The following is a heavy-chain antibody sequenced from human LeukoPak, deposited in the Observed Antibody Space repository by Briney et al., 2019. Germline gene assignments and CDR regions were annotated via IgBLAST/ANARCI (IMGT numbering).Heavy chain of an antibody. CDR1: GFTFSSYG. CDR3: ARDSVVGDCEH. D-gene: IGHD2-21*02. J-gene: IGHJ4*02. Sequence: GGSLRLSCAASGFTFSSYGMHRVRQAPGKGLEWVAVIWYDGSNKYYADSVKGRFTISRDNSKNTLYLQLNSLRADDTGVYHCARDSVVGDCEHWGQGTLVTVSS. CDR2: IWYDGSNK. V-gene: IGHV3-33*01.